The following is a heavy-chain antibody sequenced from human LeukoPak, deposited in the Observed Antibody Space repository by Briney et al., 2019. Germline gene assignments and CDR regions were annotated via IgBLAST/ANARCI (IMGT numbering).Heavy chain of an antibody. CDR3: ASYCSSTSCHGFQH. Sequence: PSETLSLTCTVAGGSISSYCGSWIRQPPGKGLEWLGFIYYSGSTDYNPSLQSRVTISVDTSKNQYSLKLSSVAAADTAGYYCASYCSSTSCHGFQHWGQGTLVSVSS. V-gene: IGHV4-59*01. D-gene: IGHD2-2*01. CDR2: IYYSGST. J-gene: IGHJ1*01. CDR1: GGSISSYC.